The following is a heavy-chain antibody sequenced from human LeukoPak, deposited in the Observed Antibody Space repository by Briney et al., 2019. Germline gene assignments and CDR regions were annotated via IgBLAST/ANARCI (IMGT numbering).Heavy chain of an antibody. Sequence: ASVKVSCKASGYTFTSYAMHWVRQAPGQRLEWMGWINAGNGNTKYSQKFQGRVTITRDTSASTAYMELSSLRSEDTAVYYCARVGVPVGIAVADYFDYWGQGTLVTVSS. CDR1: GYTFTSYA. CDR2: INAGNGNT. D-gene: IGHD6-19*01. CDR3: ARVGVPVGIAVADYFDY. V-gene: IGHV1-3*01. J-gene: IGHJ4*02.